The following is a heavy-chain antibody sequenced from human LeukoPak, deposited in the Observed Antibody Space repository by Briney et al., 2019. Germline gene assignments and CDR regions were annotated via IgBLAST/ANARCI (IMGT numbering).Heavy chain of an antibody. CDR2: ISGSGGST. CDR1: GFTFSSYA. Sequence: PGGSLRLSCAASGFTFSSYAMSRVRQAPGKGQEWVSAISGSGGSTYCADSVKGRFTISRDNSKNTLYLQMNSLRAEDTAVYYCANAGIAVAGTDYWGQGTLVTVSS. J-gene: IGHJ4*02. D-gene: IGHD6-19*01. CDR3: ANAGIAVAGTDY. V-gene: IGHV3-23*01.